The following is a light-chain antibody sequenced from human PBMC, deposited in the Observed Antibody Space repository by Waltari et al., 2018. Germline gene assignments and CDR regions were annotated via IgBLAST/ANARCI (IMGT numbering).Light chain of an antibody. CDR2: SFS. Sequence: QPVLTQPPSVPGAPGQTVTIPSSGTTPNIGAGLDCHGYQQVPGTAPKLLLHSFSNRPSGVSDLFSGFKSGASASLVITGLQAEDEAMYYCQSYDTTLSAVVFGGGTRLTV. CDR1: TPNIGAGLD. J-gene: IGLJ2*01. CDR3: QSYDTTLSAVV. V-gene: IGLV1-40*01.